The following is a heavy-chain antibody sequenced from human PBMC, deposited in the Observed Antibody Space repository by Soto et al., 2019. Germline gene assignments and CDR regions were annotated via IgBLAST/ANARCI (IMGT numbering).Heavy chain of an antibody. Sequence: QVQLVESGGGVVQPGRSLRLSCAASGFTFSSYGMHWVRQAPGKGLEWVAVIWYDGSNKYCADSVKGRFTISRDNSKNTLYLQMNSLRAEDTAVYYCARDGYCSGGSCYSVPVFDYWGQGTLVTVSS. D-gene: IGHD2-15*01. CDR1: GFTFSSYG. CDR3: ARDGYCSGGSCYSVPVFDY. V-gene: IGHV3-33*01. CDR2: IWYDGSNK. J-gene: IGHJ4*02.